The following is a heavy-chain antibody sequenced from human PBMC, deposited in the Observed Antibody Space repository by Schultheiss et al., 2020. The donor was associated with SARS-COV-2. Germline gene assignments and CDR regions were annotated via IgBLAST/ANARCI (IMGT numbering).Heavy chain of an antibody. D-gene: IGHD4-23*01. CDR2: IYYSGST. J-gene: IGHJ1*01. V-gene: IGHV4-59*12. CDR3: ARDRAGGNEYFQH. Sequence: GSLRLSCAASGFTFSSSAMSWIRQPPGKGLEWIGSIYYSGSTNYNPSLKSRVTISVDTSKNQFSLNLSSVTAADTAVYYCARDRAGGNEYFQHWGQGTLVTVSS. CDR1: GFTFSSSA.